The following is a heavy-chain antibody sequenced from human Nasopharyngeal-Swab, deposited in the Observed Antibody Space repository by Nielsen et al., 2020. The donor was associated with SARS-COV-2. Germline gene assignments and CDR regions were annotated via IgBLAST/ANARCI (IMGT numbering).Heavy chain of an antibody. V-gene: IGHV3-30-3*01. CDR1: GFTFSSYA. CDR2: ISYDGSNK. J-gene: IGHJ2*01. CDR3: ASGRPRPDWYFDL. D-gene: IGHD6-6*01. Sequence: GESLKISCAASGFTFSSYAMHWVRQAPGKGLEWVAVISYDGSNKYYADSVKGRFTISRDNSKNTLYLQMNSLRAEDTAVYYCASGRPRPDWYFDLWGRGTLVTVSS.